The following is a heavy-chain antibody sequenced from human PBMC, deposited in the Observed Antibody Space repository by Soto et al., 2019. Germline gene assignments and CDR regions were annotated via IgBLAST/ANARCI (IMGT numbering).Heavy chain of an antibody. CDR2: GST. CDR3: ARGGRLGILYYYYGMDV. V-gene: IGHV4-59*09. D-gene: IGHD7-27*01. J-gene: IGHJ6*02. Sequence: GSTNYNPSLKSRVTISVDTSKNQFSLKLSSVTAADTAVYYCARGGRLGILYYYYGMDVWGQGTTVTVSS.